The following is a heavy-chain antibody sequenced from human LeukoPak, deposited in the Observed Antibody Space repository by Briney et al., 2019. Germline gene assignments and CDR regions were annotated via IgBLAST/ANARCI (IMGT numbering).Heavy chain of an antibody. CDR3: ARVRGCNVHNCLLGGWFDP. CDR2: IKPSGIT. J-gene: IGHJ5*02. Sequence: KTSETLSLTCAIDGASSSAYHWTWIRQPPGKGLEWIGEIKPSGITNYNPSLKSRVTLSIDTSKNQFSLKVASVTAADMAVYYCARVRGCNVHNCLLGGWFDPWGQGTLVTVSS. V-gene: IGHV4-34*01. CDR1: GASSSAYH. D-gene: IGHD1-20*01.